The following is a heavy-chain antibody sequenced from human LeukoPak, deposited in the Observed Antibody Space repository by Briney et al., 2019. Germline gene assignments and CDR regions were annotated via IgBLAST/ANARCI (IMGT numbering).Heavy chain of an antibody. D-gene: IGHD3-9*01. CDR1: GGSISSTGYY. J-gene: IGHJ4*02. V-gene: IGHV4-39*02. CDR3: ARDDILTGSFDF. CDR2: IYYSGIN. Sequence: PSETLSLTCTVSGGSISSTGYYWDWIRQPPGKGLEWIGNIYYSGINYYNPPLRSRVTISVDTSKNQFSLKVSSVTAADAAVYYCARDDILTGSFDFWGQGTLVTVSS.